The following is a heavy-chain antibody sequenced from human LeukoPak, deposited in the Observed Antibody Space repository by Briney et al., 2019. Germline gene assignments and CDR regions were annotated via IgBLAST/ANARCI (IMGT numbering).Heavy chain of an antibody. CDR3: TRLWGDCGGDCYSHDY. CDR2: IRSKANSYAT. CDR1: GFTFSGSV. Sequence: GGSLRLSCAASGFTFSGSVMHWVRQASGRGLEWVGRIRSKANSYATAYAASVKGRFTISRDDSKNTAYLQMNSLRTEDTAVYYCTRLWGDCGGDCYSHDYWGQGALVTVSS. J-gene: IGHJ4*02. V-gene: IGHV3-73*01. D-gene: IGHD2-21*02.